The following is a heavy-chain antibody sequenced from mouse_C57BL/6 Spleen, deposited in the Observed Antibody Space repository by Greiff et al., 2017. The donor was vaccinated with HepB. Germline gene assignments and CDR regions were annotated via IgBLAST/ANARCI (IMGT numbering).Heavy chain of an antibody. Sequence: QVTLKVCGPGILQPSQTLSLTCSFSGFSLSTFGMGVGWIRQPSGMGLEWLAHIWWDADKYYNPALKSRLTISKDTSKNQVFLKIANVDTANTATYYCARISSTVVAARYGYFDVWGTGTTVTVSS. D-gene: IGHD1-1*01. V-gene: IGHV8-8*01. CDR2: IWWDADK. CDR3: ARISSTVVAARYGYFDV. CDR1: GFSLSTFGMG. J-gene: IGHJ1*03.